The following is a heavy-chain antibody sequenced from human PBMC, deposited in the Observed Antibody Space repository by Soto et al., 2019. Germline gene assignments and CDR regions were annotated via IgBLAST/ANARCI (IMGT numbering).Heavy chain of an antibody. D-gene: IGHD2-8*02. Sequence: QVQLQESGPGLVEPSDTLSLTCSVSGGSITDSYWTWIRQPPGKGLEWIGDAYHTGSTNYNPSLKSRVTMSVDMSKTQFFLRLTSVTAADTAVYFCARGEKATLLGGDWGQGILVTVSS. CDR1: GGSITDSY. V-gene: IGHV4-59*07. CDR2: AYHTGST. CDR3: ARGEKATLLGGD. J-gene: IGHJ4*02.